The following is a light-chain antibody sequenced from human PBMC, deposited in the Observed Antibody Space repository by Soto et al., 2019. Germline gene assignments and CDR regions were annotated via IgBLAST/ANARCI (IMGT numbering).Light chain of an antibody. V-gene: IGKV3-20*01. CDR1: QSVSSRY. CDR3: ELYGSSPPSIT. CDR2: GTS. Sequence: EIVLTQSPGTLSLSPGERATLSCRASQSVSSRYLAWYQQKPGQAPRLLIYGTSNRATGIPDRFIGRGSGTDLTLTISSLEPEDFAVYYCELYGSSPPSITFGQGTRLEIK. J-gene: IGKJ5*01.